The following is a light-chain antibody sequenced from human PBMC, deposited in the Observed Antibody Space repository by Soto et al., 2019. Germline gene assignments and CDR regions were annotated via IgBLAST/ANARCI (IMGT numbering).Light chain of an antibody. V-gene: IGKV1-39*01. CDR3: QQSYSTPPT. CDR2: DAS. Sequence: DIQVTQSPPTLSASVGDRVTITCRASQTISTWMAWYQQKPGKAPKLLVYDASTLQSGVASRFSGSGSGTDFTLTISNLQPEDFATYYCQQSYSTPPTFGQGTKVDIK. J-gene: IGKJ1*01. CDR1: QTISTW.